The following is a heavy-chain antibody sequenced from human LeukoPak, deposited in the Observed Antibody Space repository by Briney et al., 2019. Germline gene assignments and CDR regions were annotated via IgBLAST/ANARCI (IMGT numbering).Heavy chain of an antibody. CDR1: GFTFDDYA. Sequence: PGRSLRLSCAASGFTFDDYAMHWVRQAPGKGLEWVSSISSSSSYIYYADSVKGRFTISRDNAKNSLYLQMNSLRAEDTALYYCAKDMSHYSSSAGFDYWGQGTLVTVSP. CDR2: ISSSSSYI. D-gene: IGHD2-2*01. V-gene: IGHV3-9*01. J-gene: IGHJ4*02. CDR3: AKDMSHYSSSAGFDY.